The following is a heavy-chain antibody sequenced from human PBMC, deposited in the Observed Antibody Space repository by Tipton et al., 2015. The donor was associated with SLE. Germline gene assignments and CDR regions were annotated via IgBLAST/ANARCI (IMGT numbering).Heavy chain of an antibody. Sequence: PLRLSCVDSGFTFSDNYMFWIRQAPGKGLEWVSHIASGTTTYYADFVKGRFTISRDNFKNSLYLQMNSLRVEDTAFYYCAKGSGYDKFDLWGQGTLVTVSS. J-gene: IGHJ5*02. CDR2: IASGTTT. D-gene: IGHD5-12*01. CDR3: AKGSGYDKFDL. CDR1: GFTFSDNY. V-gene: IGHV3-11*01.